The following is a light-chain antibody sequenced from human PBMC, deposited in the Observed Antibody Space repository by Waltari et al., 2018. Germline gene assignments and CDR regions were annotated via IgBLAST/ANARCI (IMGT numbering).Light chain of an antibody. J-gene: IGKJ1*01. V-gene: IGKV1-9*01. CDR3: QQLNSYPPWT. CDR1: QGISSY. Sequence: DIQLTQSPSFLSASVGDSVTIPCRASQGISSYLAWYQQKPGKAPKLLIYAASTLQSGVPSRFSGSGSGTEFTLTISSLQPEDFATYYCQQLNSYPPWTFGQGTKVEIK. CDR2: AAS.